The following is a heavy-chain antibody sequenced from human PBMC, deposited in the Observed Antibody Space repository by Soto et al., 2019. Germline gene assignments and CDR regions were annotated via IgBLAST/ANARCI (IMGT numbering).Heavy chain of an antibody. J-gene: IGHJ6*02. V-gene: IGHV1-18*01. CDR3: AKNGLPPYYYYGMDV. CDR2: ISGYNGDT. D-gene: IGHD5-12*01. CDR1: GYTFTRYG. Sequence: QGQLVQSGGEVKKPGASVKVSCKASGYTFTRYGISWVRQAPGQGLEWMGWISGYNGDTKYAQKFQGRVTMTVDTSTTTAYMELRRLTSDDRAVYYCAKNGLPPYYYYGMDVWGQGTTVTVSS.